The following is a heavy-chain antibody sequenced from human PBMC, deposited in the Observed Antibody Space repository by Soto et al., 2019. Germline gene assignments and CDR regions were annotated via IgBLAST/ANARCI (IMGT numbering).Heavy chain of an antibody. CDR2: IYYSGST. CDR1: GGSISSYY. CDR3: ARAGGWLPRAFDY. Sequence: QVQLQESGPGLVKPSETLSLTCTVSGGSISSYYWSWIRQPPGKGLEWIGYIYYSGSTNYNPSLRSRLTISVDTPKNQFPLKRSSVTAADTAVYYWARAGGWLPRAFDYGAQGTLVTVSS. J-gene: IGHJ4*02. D-gene: IGHD5-12*01. V-gene: IGHV4-59*01.